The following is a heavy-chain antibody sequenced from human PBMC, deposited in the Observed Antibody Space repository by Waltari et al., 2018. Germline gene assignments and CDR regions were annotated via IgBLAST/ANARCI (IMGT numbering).Heavy chain of an antibody. Sequence: QVQLQESGPGLVKPSQTLSLTCTVSGGSISSGGYSCSWIRQHPGKGLDWIGYIYYSGSTYYNPSLKSRVTISVDTSKNQFSLKLSSVTAADTAVYYCARDGYSSGYDAFDIWGQGTMVTVSS. CDR2: IYYSGST. D-gene: IGHD6-19*01. CDR3: ARDGYSSGYDAFDI. J-gene: IGHJ3*02. V-gene: IGHV4-31*03. CDR1: GGSISSGGYS.